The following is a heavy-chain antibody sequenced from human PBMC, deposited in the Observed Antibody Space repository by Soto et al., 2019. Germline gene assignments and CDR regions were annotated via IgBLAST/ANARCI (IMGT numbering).Heavy chain of an antibody. CDR3: ASTVNSGWYGGYSDY. V-gene: IGHV4-34*01. CDR1: GGSFGGYY. D-gene: IGHD6-19*01. CDR2: INHSGST. Sequence: SETLSLTCAVYGGSFGGYYGSWIRQPPGKGLEWIGSINHSGSTNYNPSLKSRVTISVDTSKNQFSLKLSSVTAADTAVYYCASTVNSGWYGGYSDYWGQGTLVTVSS. J-gene: IGHJ4*02.